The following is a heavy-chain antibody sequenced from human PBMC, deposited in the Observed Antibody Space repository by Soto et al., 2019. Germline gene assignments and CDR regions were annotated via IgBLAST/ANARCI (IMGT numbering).Heavy chain of an antibody. CDR2: ISDDGDKR. CDR1: VFTFSNYG. CDR3: AKARVRIVGANSFDY. Sequence: WWSLRLSCLGSVFTFSNYGMHWFRQPPGKGLEWVALISDDGDKRYYADSVRGRLIISRDNSKDTLYLQMNSLGPDDTAVYFCAKARVRIVGANSFDYWGQGTPVTVSS. J-gene: IGHJ4*02. D-gene: IGHD1-26*01. V-gene: IGHV3-30*18.